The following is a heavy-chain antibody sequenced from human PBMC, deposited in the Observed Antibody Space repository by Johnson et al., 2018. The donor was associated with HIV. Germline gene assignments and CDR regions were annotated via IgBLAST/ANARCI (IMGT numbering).Heavy chain of an antibody. CDR2: IWYDGSNK. Sequence: QVQLVESGGGVVQPGRSLRLSCAASGFTFSSYGMHWVRQAPGKGLEWVAVIWYDGSNKYYADSVKGRFTISRDNSKNTLYLQMNSLRAEDTAVYYCTNPDTAMATGAFDIWGQGTMVTVSS. CDR1: GFTFSSYG. V-gene: IGHV3-33*08. J-gene: IGHJ3*02. D-gene: IGHD5-18*01. CDR3: TNPDTAMATGAFDI.